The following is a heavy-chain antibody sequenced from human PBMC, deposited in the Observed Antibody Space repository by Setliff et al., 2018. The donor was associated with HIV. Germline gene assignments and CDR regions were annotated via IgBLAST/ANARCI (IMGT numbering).Heavy chain of an antibody. J-gene: IGHJ4*02. CDR2: INHSGST. CDR1: GGSFSGYY. D-gene: IGHD3-22*01. Sequence: SETLSLTCAVYGGSFSGYYWSWIRQPPGKGLEWIGEINHSGSTNYNPSLKSRVTISVDTSKNQFSLKLSSVTAADTAVYYCARAITYYYDSSGYYYVYYFDYWGQGTLVTVSS. CDR3: ARAITYYYDSSGYYYVYYFDY. V-gene: IGHV4-34*01.